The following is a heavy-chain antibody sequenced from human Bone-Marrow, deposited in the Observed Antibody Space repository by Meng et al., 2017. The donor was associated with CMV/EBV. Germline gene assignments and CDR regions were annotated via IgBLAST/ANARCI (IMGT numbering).Heavy chain of an antibody. Sequence: GESLKISCAASGFTFSSYAMSWVRQTPGKGLEWVSFISSKSTYIYYAESVKGRFTVSRDNARNSLYLQMNSLRAEDTALYYCVRDPDRDHGGSGRCLDYWGQGTLVTVSS. CDR2: ISSKSTYI. CDR1: GFTFSSYA. V-gene: IGHV3-21*06. J-gene: IGHJ4*02. CDR3: VRDPDRDHGGSGRCLDY. D-gene: IGHD3-10*01.